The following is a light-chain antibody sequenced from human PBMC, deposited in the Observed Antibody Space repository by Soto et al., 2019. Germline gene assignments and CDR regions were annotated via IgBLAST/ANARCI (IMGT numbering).Light chain of an antibody. CDR2: DVT. CDR3: SSYTSSSTPYV. CDR1: SSDVGGYNY. J-gene: IGLJ1*01. V-gene: IGLV2-14*01. Sequence: QSVLTQPASVSGSHGQSITLSCTGTSSDVGGYNYVSWYQRHPVKAPKLMIYDVTNRPSGVSDRFSGSKSGNTASLTISGLQAEDEADYYCSSYTSSSTPYVFGTGTKVTVL.